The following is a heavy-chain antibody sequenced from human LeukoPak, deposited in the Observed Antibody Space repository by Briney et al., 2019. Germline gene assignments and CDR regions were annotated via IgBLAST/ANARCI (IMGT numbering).Heavy chain of an antibody. V-gene: IGHV3-23*01. Sequence: GGSLRLSCAASGFTFSSYAMSWARQAPGKGLEWVSGLSDSGGTTYYADSVKGRFTISRDNSKNTLYLQMNSLRAEDTAVYYCAKDRVSWSSSSSADYWGRGTLVTVSS. CDR3: AKDRVSWSSSSSADY. CDR1: GFTFSSYA. J-gene: IGHJ4*02. D-gene: IGHD2-2*01. CDR2: LSDSGGTT.